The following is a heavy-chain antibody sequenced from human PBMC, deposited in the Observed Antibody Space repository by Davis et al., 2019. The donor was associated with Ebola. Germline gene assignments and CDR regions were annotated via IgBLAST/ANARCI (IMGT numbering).Heavy chain of an antibody. V-gene: IGHV3-23*01. CDR2: ISGSGGST. CDR1: GFTFSSYA. Sequence: GGSLRLSCAASGFTFSSYAMSWVRQAPGKGLEWVSAISGSGGSTYYADSVKGRFTISRDNSKNTLYLQMNSLRAEDTAVYYCAKVGYSSSFYNWFDPWGQGTLVTVSS. D-gene: IGHD6-13*01. J-gene: IGHJ5*02. CDR3: AKVGYSSSFYNWFDP.